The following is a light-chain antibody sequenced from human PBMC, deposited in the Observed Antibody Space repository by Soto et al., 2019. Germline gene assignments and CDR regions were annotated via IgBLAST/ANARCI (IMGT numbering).Light chain of an antibody. J-gene: IGLJ2*01. CDR3: QVWDTTSDHPV. Sequence: SYELTQSPSVSVAPGQTARITCGGNNIASKGVHWYQHKPGQAPVLVVYDGRDRPSGIPERFSGSNSGNTATLTISRVEAGDEADYYCQVWDTTSDHPVFGGGTKLTVL. V-gene: IGLV3-21*02. CDR1: NIASKG. CDR2: DGR.